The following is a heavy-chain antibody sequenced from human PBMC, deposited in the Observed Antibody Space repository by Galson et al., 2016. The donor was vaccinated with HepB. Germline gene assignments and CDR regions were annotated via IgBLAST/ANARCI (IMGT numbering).Heavy chain of an antibody. CDR3: ARGGSRPIDY. V-gene: IGHV3-74*01. J-gene: IGHJ4*02. D-gene: IGHD1-26*01. CDR1: GFTFSSHW. Sequence: SLRLSCAASGFTFSSHWMHWVRQAPGKGLVRVSRINTDGSSTSYADSVKGRFTISRDNAKNTLYLQMNRLRAEDTAVYYCARGGSRPIDYWGQGTLVTVSS. CDR2: INTDGSST.